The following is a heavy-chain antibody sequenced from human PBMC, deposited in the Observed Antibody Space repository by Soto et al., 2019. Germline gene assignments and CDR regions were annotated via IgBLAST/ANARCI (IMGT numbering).Heavy chain of an antibody. Sequence: PSETLSLTCTVSGASISNYYWSWIRQPPGKGLEWIGYIYHSGSTNYNPSLRSRVTISIDTSKNQFSLRLSSVTAADTAVYYCARYYYDTSGYIDFWGQGTLVTVYS. CDR2: IYHSGST. V-gene: IGHV4-59*08. D-gene: IGHD3-22*01. J-gene: IGHJ4*02. CDR1: GASISNYY. CDR3: ARYYYDTSGYIDF.